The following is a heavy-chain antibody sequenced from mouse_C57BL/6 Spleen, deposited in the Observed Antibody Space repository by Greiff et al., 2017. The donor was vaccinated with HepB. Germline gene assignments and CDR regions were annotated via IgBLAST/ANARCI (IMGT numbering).Heavy chain of an antibody. V-gene: IGHV14-3*01. J-gene: IGHJ1*03. D-gene: IGHD1-1*01. CDR2: IDPGNGNT. CDR1: GFNINNTY. Sequence: EVMLVESVAELVRPGASVKLSCTASGFNINNTYMHWVKQRPEQGLEWIGRIDPGNGNTKYAPKFQGKATITADTSSNTAYLQLSSLTSEDTAIYYGAWATLVAARYCDVWGTGTTVTVSS. CDR3: AWATLVAARYCDV.